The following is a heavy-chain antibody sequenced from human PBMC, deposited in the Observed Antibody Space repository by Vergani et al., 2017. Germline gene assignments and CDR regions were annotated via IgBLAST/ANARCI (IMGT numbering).Heavy chain of an antibody. CDR2: ISPDGFST. J-gene: IGHJ4*02. D-gene: IGHD2-2*01. CDR1: GYTFTAYY. CDR3: ASDFGGCSSTSCLAIDH. V-gene: IGHV1-46*01. Sequence: QVQLVQSGAEVGKPGASVKISCKASGYTFTAYYIHWVRQAPEQGLEWVGVISPDGFSTFYAQKFQGRVTITRDTSTSTVYVEVTSLRSDDTAVYYCASDFGGCSSTSCLAIDHWGQGTLVTVSS.